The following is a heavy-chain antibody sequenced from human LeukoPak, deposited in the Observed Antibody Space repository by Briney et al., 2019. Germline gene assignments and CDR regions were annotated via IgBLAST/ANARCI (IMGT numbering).Heavy chain of an antibody. CDR3: ARRSGRGWKYDSFDV. D-gene: IGHD5-12*01. Sequence: PSETLSLTCSVSADFSSSDYWSWIRQPPGKGMEWIGHFATGGSAYYNPSLRRRVAISVDRSQNLISLRLTSVTAADTALSFCARRSGRGWKYDSFDVWGPGTTVTVSS. CDR1: ADFSSSDY. J-gene: IGHJ3*01. CDR2: FATGGSA. V-gene: IGHV4-4*08.